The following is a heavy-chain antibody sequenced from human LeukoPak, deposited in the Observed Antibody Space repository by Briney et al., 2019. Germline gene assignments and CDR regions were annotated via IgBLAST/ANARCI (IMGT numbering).Heavy chain of an antibody. CDR2: INPNSGGT. D-gene: IGHD2-15*01. CDR1: GYTFTGYY. CDR3: ATARYCSGGSCYSGMAVY. V-gene: IGHV1-2*02. J-gene: IGHJ4*02. Sequence: GASVKVSCKASGYTFTGYYMHWVRQAPGQGLEWMGWINPNSGGTNYAQKFQGRVTMTRDTSISTAYMELSRLRSDDTAVYYCATARYCSGGSCYSGMAVYWGQGTLVTVSS.